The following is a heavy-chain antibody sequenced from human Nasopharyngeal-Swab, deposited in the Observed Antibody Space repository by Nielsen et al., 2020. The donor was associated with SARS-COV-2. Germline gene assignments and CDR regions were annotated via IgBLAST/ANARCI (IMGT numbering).Heavy chain of an antibody. J-gene: IGHJ4*02. CDR1: GFTFSSYG. CDR2: IWYDGSNK. V-gene: IGHV3-33*01. Sequence: GESLKISCAASGFTFSSYGMHWVRQAPGKGLEWVAVIWYDGSNKYYADSVKGRFTISRDNSKNTLYLQMNSLRAEDTAVYYCARESGSGRYIDYWGQGTLVIVSS. CDR3: ARESGSGRYIDY. D-gene: IGHD3-10*01.